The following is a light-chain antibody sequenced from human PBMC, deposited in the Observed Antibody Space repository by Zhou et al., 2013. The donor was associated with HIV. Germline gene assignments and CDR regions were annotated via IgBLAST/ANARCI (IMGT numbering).Light chain of an antibody. Sequence: IVLTQSPGTLSLSPGERATLSCRASQSVRNNFLAWYQQKPGQAPRLLIYGASTRATGIPDRFSGSGTGTDFTLTISRLEPEDFALYYCQQYGGAFTFGGGTKVEIK. CDR3: QQYGGAFT. V-gene: IGKV3-20*01. CDR1: QSVRNNF. CDR2: GAS. J-gene: IGKJ4*01.